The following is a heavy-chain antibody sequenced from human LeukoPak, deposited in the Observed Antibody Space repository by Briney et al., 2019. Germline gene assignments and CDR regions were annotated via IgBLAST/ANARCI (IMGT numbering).Heavy chain of an antibody. J-gene: IGHJ4*02. V-gene: IGHV4-39*07. D-gene: IGHD3-9*01. CDR2: IYHSGST. CDR3: ARGFGYFDWLSPLDY. Sequence: SETLSLTCTVSGGSISSSSYYWGWIRQPPGKGLEWIGSIYHSGSTYYNPSLKSRVTISVDTSKNQFSLKLSSVAAADTAVYYCARGFGYFDWLSPLDYWGQGTLVTVSS. CDR1: GGSISSSSYY.